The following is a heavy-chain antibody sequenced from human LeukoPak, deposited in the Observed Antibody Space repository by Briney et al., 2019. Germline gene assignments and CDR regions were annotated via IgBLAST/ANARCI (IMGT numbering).Heavy chain of an antibody. CDR3: ARQRTDDSSGSLDY. D-gene: IGHD3-22*01. V-gene: IGHV4-38-2*02. CDR1: GYSISSGYY. Sequence: SETLSLTCTVSGYSISSGYYWGWIRQSPGKGLEWIGSIYHAGSTFHNPSLKSRVTISVDTSKNQFSLKLSSVTAADTAVYFCARQRTDDSSGSLDYWGQGTLVTVSS. CDR2: IYHAGST. J-gene: IGHJ4*02.